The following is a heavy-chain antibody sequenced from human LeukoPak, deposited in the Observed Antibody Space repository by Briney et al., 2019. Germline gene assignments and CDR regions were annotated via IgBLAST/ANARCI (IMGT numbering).Heavy chain of an antibody. Sequence: GGSLRLSCSASGFTFSRYGMHWVRQAPGKGLEWVAVISYDGSNKYYADSVKGRFTISRDNSKNTLYLQMNSLRAEDTAVYYCAKQVVVPAAMNGACDYWGQGTLVTVSS. CDR3: AKQVVVPAAMNGACDY. CDR1: GFTFSRYG. V-gene: IGHV3-30*18. J-gene: IGHJ4*02. D-gene: IGHD2-2*01. CDR2: ISYDGSNK.